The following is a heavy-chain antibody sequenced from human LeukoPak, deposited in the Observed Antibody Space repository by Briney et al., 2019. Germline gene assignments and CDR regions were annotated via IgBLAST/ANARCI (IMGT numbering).Heavy chain of an antibody. J-gene: IGHJ5*02. CDR3: ASTVVVAATRSFDP. Sequence: SETLSLTCTVSGGSVSSGSYYWSWIRQPPGKGLEWIGYIYYSGSTNYNPSLKSRVTMSLGTSKNQFSLKLSSVTAADTAVYYCASTVVVAATRSFDPWGQGTLVTVSS. CDR1: GGSVSSGSYY. V-gene: IGHV4-61*01. D-gene: IGHD2-15*01. CDR2: IYYSGST.